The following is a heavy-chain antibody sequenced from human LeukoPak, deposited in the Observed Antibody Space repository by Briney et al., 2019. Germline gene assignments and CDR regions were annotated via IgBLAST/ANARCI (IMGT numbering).Heavy chain of an antibody. CDR3: ASGLAGSYGMDV. J-gene: IGHJ6*02. V-gene: IGHV4-59*01. CDR1: GGSISSYY. CDR2: IYYSGST. D-gene: IGHD3-9*01. Sequence: PSETLSLTCTVSGGSISSYYWSWIRQPPGKGLEWIGYIYYSGSTNYNPSLKSRVTISVDTSKNQFSLELSSVTAADTAVYYCASGLAGSYGMDVWGQGTTVTVSS.